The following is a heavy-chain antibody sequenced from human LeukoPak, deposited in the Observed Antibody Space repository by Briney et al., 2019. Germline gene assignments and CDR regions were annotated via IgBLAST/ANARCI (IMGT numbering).Heavy chain of an antibody. CDR1: GGSFSSTDF. CDR2: IYHTGST. Sequence: SGTLSLTCAVSGGSFSSTDFWSWVRQPSGKGLEWIGEIYHTGSTNYNPSLKSRVTMSLDKSKNQFSLRLTSVTAADTAVYYCARDLRYTNRWSYYGLDVWGPGTTVTVSS. V-gene: IGHV4-4*02. D-gene: IGHD6-13*01. J-gene: IGHJ6*02. CDR3: ARDLRYTNRWSYYGLDV.